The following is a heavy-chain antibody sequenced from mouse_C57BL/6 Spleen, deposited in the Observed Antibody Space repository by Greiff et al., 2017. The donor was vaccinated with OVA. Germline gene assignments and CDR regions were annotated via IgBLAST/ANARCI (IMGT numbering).Heavy chain of an antibody. CDR2: ISYDGSN. D-gene: IGHD2-1*01. CDR3: ARAVYYALYYFDY. V-gene: IGHV3-6*01. Sequence: DVKLQESGPGLVKPSQSLSLTCSVTGYSITSGYYWNWIRQFPGNKLEWMGYISYDGSNNYNPSLKNRISITRDTSKNQFFLKLNSVTTEDTATYYCARAVYYALYYFDYWGQGTTLTVSS. J-gene: IGHJ2*01. CDR1: GYSITSGYY.